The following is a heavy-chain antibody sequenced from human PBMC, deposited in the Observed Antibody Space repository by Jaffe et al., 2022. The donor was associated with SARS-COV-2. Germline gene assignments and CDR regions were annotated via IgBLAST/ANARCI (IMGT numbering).Heavy chain of an antibody. V-gene: IGHV1-3*01. CDR3: AVGYCTNGVCYTGFDY. CDR2: INAGNGNT. J-gene: IGHJ4*02. D-gene: IGHD2-8*01. CDR1: GYTFTSYA. Sequence: QVQLVQSGAEVKKPGASVKVSCKASGYTFTSYAMHWVRQAPGQRLEWMGWINAGNGNTKYSQKFQGRVTITRDTSASTAYMELSSLRSEDTAVYYCAVGYCTNGVCYTGFDYWGQGTLVTVSS.